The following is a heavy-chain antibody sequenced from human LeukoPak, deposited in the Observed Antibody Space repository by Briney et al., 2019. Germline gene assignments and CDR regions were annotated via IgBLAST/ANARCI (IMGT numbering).Heavy chain of an antibody. Sequence: SETLPLTCTASGGSISSYYWSWIRQPPGKGLEWIGYIYYSGSTNYNLSLKSRVTISVDTSKNQFSLKLSSVTAADTAVYCCARVGYSSGWYKGYYHGMDVWGQGTTVTVSS. D-gene: IGHD6-19*01. CDR1: GGSISSYY. J-gene: IGHJ6*02. V-gene: IGHV4-59*01. CDR2: IYYSGST. CDR3: ARVGYSSGWYKGYYHGMDV.